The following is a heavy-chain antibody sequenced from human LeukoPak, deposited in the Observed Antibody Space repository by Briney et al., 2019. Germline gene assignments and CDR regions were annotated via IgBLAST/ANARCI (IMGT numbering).Heavy chain of an antibody. CDR1: GYTLTELS. CDR2: FDPEDGET. J-gene: IGHJ4*02. CDR3: ATVWPLVGAALFDY. V-gene: IGHV1-24*01. D-gene: IGHD1-26*01. Sequence: APVTVSCKVSGYTLTELSMHWVRQAPGKGLEWMGGFDPEDGETIYAQKFQGRVTMTEDTSTDTAYMELSSLRSEDTAVYYCATVWPLVGAALFDYWGQGTLVTVSS.